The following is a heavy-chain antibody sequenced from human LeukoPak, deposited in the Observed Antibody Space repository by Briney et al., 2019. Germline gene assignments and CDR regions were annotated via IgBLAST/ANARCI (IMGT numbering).Heavy chain of an antibody. Sequence: GGSLRLSCAVSGFPFSSYCMNWVRQVPGRGLEWVSSISSSGSYIYYADSVKGRFTISRDNAKNSLYLQMNSLIAEDTAVYYCARETNTSDSSGYSRDNVRRDDYWGQGTLVTVSS. CDR2: ISSSGSYI. V-gene: IGHV3-21*06. D-gene: IGHD3-22*01. J-gene: IGHJ4*02. CDR1: GFPFSSYC. CDR3: ARETNTSDSSGYSRDNVRRDDY.